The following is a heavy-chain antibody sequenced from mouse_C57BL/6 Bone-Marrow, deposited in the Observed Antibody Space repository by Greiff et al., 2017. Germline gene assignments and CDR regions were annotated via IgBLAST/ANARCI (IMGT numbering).Heavy chain of an antibody. J-gene: IGHJ1*03. V-gene: IGHV2-4*01. CDR3: AKRGGSYGYFDV. CDR2: IWSGGST. CDR1: GFSLTSYG. Sequence: QVQLKESGPGLVQPSQSLSITCTVSGFSLTSYGVHWVRQPPGKGLEWLGVIWSGGSTDYNAAFISRLSISKDNSKSQVFFKMNSLQADDTAIYYCAKRGGSYGYFDVWGTGTTVTVSS.